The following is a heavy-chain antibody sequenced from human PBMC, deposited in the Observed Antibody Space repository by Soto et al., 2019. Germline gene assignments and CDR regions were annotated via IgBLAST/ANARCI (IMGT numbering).Heavy chain of an antibody. CDR2: IYHSGST. V-gene: IGHV4-30-2*01. CDR3: AREGAYCSGGSCYSPWFDP. D-gene: IGHD2-15*01. J-gene: IGHJ5*02. CDR1: GGSISSGGYS. Sequence: SETRSLTCAVSGGSISSGGYSWSWIRQPPGKGLEWIGYIYHSGSTYYNPSLKSRVTISVDRSKNQFSLKLSSVTAADTAVYYCAREGAYCSGGSCYSPWFDPWGQGTPVTVS.